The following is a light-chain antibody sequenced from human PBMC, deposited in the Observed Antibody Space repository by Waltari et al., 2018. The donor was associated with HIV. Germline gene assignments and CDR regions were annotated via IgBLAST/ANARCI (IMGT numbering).Light chain of an antibody. J-gene: IGLJ1*01. V-gene: IGLV1-44*01. Sequence: QSVLTQPPSASGTPGPRVTISCSGGGSNIGTHPDHWYQPPSGTAPKLLIYHSNRRPSGVPDRFSGSKSGTSDSLAISGLQSEDEADYYCATWDDSLNGYVLGTGTKVTVL. CDR2: HSN. CDR3: ATWDDSLNGYV. CDR1: GSNIGTHP.